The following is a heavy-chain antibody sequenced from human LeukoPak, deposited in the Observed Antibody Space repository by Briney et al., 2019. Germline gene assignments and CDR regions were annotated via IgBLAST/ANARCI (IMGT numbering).Heavy chain of an antibody. CDR3: AKGPRTLGINY. J-gene: IGHJ4*02. V-gene: IGHV3-30*18. CDR1: GFTFSSYG. Sequence: GRSLRLSCAASGFTFSSYGMHWVRQAPGKGLEWVAVISYDGSNKYYADSVKGRFTISRDNSKNTLYLQMNSLRAEDTAVYYCAKGPRTLGINYWGQGPLVTVSS. D-gene: IGHD7-27*01. CDR2: ISYDGSNK.